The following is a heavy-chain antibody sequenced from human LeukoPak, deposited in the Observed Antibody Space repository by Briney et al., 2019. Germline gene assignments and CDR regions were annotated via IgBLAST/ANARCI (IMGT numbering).Heavy chain of an antibody. CDR3: ASDDSSGYYGSAMKSFDY. Sequence: SVKVSCKASGGTFSGYAISWVRQAPGQGLEWMGGIIPIFGTANYAQKFQGRVTITADESTSTAYMELSSLRSEDMAVYYCASDDSSGYYGSAMKSFDYWGQGTLVTVSS. V-gene: IGHV1-69*01. CDR2: IIPIFGTA. J-gene: IGHJ4*02. CDR1: GGTFSGYA. D-gene: IGHD3-22*01.